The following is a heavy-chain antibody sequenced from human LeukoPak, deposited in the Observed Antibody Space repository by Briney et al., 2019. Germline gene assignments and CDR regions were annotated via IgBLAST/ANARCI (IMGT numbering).Heavy chain of an antibody. CDR2: IYPGDSDT. CDR3: ARHQESRGYSPPDY. V-gene: IGHV5-51*01. J-gene: IGHJ4*02. Sequence: GESLKISCKGSGYSFSSNWIGWVRQMPGKGLDWMGIIYPGDSDTRYSPSFQGQVTISADKSTSTAYLQWSSLKASDTAMYYCARHQESRGYSPPDYWGQGTLVTVSS. D-gene: IGHD5-18*01. CDR1: GYSFSSNW.